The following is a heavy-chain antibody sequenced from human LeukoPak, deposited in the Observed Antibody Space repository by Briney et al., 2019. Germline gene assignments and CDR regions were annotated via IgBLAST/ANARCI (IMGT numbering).Heavy chain of an antibody. CDR2: INSDGSST. CDR1: GFTFSSYW. CDR3: AREFRDDYVWGSYRYTPLTFDY. V-gene: IGHV3-74*01. Sequence: PGGSLRLSCAASGFTFSSYWMHWVRQAPGKGLVWVSRINSDGSSTSYAGSVKGRFTISRDNAKNTLYLQMNSLRAEDTAVYYCAREFRDDYVWGSYRYTPLTFDYLGQGTLVTVSS. D-gene: IGHD3-16*02. J-gene: IGHJ4*02.